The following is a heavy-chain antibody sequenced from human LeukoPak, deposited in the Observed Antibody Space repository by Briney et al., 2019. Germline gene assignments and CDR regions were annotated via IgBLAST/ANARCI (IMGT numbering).Heavy chain of an antibody. CDR2: ISGSAGST. J-gene: IGHJ4*02. D-gene: IGHD4-17*01. V-gene: IGHV3-23*01. CDR3: AKDRLRSYFDH. CDR1: GFTFNSYA. Sequence: GGSLRLSCAASGFTFNSYALSWVRQAPGKGLEWVSVISGSAGSTYYADSVKGRFTISRDNSKNTLYLQMNSLRAEDTAVYYCAKDRLRSYFDHWGQGTLVTVSS.